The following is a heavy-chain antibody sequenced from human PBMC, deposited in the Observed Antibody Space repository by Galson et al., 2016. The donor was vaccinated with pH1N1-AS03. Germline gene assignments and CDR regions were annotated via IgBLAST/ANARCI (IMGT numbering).Heavy chain of an antibody. D-gene: IGHD6-19*01. V-gene: IGHV4-34*01. CDR3: ARGSYSSGWYRGRNAFDI. Sequence: SETLSLTCSVYGGSFNNYYWNWIRQSPGKGLEWVGEINHSGSTDYNPSLKSRVTISVDPSKNQIPLNLNSVTAADTAVYYCARGSYSSGWYRGRNAFDIWGQGTMVTVSS. CDR1: GGSFNNYY. J-gene: IGHJ3*02. CDR2: INHSGST.